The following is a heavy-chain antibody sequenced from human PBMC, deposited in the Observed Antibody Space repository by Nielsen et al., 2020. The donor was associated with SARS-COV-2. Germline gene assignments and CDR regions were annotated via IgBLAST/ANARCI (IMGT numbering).Heavy chain of an antibody. CDR3: ARAKDEYYYDSSGRRSRYMDV. Sequence: SETLSLTCAVYGGSFSGYYWSWIRQPPGKGLEWIGEINHSGSTNYNPSLKSRVTISVDTSKNQFSLKLSSVTAADTAVYYCARAKDEYYYDSSGRRSRYMDVWGQGTTVTVSS. CDR1: GGSFSGYY. CDR2: INHSGST. V-gene: IGHV4-34*01. J-gene: IGHJ6*02. D-gene: IGHD3-22*01.